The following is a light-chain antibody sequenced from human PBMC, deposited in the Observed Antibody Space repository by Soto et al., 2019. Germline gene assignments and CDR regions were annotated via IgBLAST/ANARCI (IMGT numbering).Light chain of an antibody. CDR2: DAS. Sequence: DIQMNPSPSTLSASVGDSVTITCRASQSISSLLAWYQQKPGKATQLLIYDASSLESGDPSRFSGGGAGTECPLTISRLQTDDFATYCGQQYNSYSWPVGQGTKGEIK. V-gene: IGKV1-5*01. J-gene: IGKJ1*01. CDR1: QSISSL. CDR3: QQYNSYSWP.